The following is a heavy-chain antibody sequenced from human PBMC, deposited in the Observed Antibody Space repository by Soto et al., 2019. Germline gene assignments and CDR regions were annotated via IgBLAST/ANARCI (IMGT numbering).Heavy chain of an antibody. J-gene: IGHJ4*02. CDR2: INPSGGNA. Sequence: QVQLVQSGAEVKKPGASVKVSCKASGYNFVSYYMHWVRQAPGEGREWVGIINPSGGNADYAQKVRGRVTLTRDTSTCTVYMELRSLRSEDTAVYYCARASLQNYFEFWGQRTLVTVSS. CDR1: GYNFVSYY. V-gene: IGHV1-46*01. CDR3: ARASLQNYFEF.